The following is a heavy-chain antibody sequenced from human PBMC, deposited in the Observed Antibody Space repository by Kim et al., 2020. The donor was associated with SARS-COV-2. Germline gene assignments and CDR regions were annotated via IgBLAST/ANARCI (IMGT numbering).Heavy chain of an antibody. CDR1: GFLLTSSGVG. CDR3: AHRSSLKGVFDI. CDR2: IYWDDDN. Sequence: SGPTLVNPTQTRTLTCTCSGFLLTSSGVGVGWIRQPPGKALEWLALIYWDDDNRYSPSLKNRLTITKDTSKNQVLLTVTNMDPMDTATYYCAHRSSLKGVFDIWGQGTMVTVSS. D-gene: IGHD2-8*01. V-gene: IGHV2-5*02. J-gene: IGHJ3*02.